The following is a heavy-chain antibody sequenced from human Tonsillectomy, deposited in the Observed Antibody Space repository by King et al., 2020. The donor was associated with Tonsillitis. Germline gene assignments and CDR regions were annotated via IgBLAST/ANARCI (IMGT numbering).Heavy chain of an antibody. CDR1: GFPFDDYA. CDR3: VREHGPGGSPYYFDS. Sequence: VQLVESGGGLVQPGRSLRLSCEASGFPFDDYAMLWVRQGPGKGLERVARINYNGATIGYADSVKGRFTISRDNAKNSLHLQMSSLRAEDTAFYYCVREHGPGGSPYYFDSWGRGTLVTVSS. CDR2: INYNGATI. D-gene: IGHD1-26*01. V-gene: IGHV3-9*01. J-gene: IGHJ4*02.